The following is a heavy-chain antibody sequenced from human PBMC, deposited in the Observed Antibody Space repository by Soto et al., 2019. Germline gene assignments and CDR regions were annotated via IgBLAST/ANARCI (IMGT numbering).Heavy chain of an antibody. CDR3: GKADGQQWLLPHLEN. J-gene: IGHJ4*02. D-gene: IGHD6-19*01. CDR1: GFNFNKYA. V-gene: IGHV3-23*01. Sequence: EVQLLESGGGLVRPGESLRLSCAASGFNFNKYAMSWVRQAPGEGLEWVSGISCCGGTASYADSVKGRFTIARDDAKNTLYLDMNSLRVEDTAEYYCGKADGQQWLLPHLENWGRGTLVTVS. CDR2: ISCCGGTA.